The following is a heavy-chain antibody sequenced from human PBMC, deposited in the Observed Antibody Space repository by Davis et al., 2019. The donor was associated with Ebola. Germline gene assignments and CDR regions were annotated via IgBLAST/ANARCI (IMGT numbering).Heavy chain of an antibody. CDR3: ARMYCIAGLVSFDP. CDR1: GFSLSTSGMC. Sequence: SGPTLVRPTQTLTLTCTFSGFSLSTSGMCVSWIRQPPGKALEWLARIDWDDDKYYSTSLKTRLTISKDTSKNQVVLTMTNMDPVDTATYYCARMYCIAGLVSFDPWGQGTLVTVSS. V-gene: IGHV2-70*11. CDR2: IDWDDDK. D-gene: IGHD1-14*01. J-gene: IGHJ5*02.